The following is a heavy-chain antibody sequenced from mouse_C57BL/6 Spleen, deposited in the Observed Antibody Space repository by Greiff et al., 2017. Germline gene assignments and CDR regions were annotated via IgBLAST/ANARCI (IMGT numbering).Heavy chain of an antibody. D-gene: IGHD5-5*01. CDR2: LSNGGGST. CDR1: GFTFSDYY. CDR3: ARRGGDYRDYYAMDY. V-gene: IGHV5-12*01. Sequence: EVKLMESGGGLVQPGGSLKLSCAASGFTFSDYYMYWVRQTPEKRLEWVAYLSNGGGSTYYPDTVKGRFTISRDNAKNTLYLQMSRLKSEDTAMYYCARRGGDYRDYYAMDYWGQGTSVTVSS. J-gene: IGHJ4*01.